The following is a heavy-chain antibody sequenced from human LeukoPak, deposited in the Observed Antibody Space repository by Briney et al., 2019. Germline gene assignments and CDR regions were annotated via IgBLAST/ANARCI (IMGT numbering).Heavy chain of an antibody. J-gene: IGHJ4*02. D-gene: IGHD6-19*01. CDR3: ARLSSCSRPNFDS. CDR1: GGSISAYY. Sequence: PSETLSLTCTISGGSISAYYWSWLRQPLGKGLEWIGYIYFTGTTTYHPSLRSRVTISLDTSNNQFSLDLTSVTVADPAVYYCARLSSCSRPNFDSWGQGSLVTVSS. V-gene: IGHV4-59*08. CDR2: IYFTGTT.